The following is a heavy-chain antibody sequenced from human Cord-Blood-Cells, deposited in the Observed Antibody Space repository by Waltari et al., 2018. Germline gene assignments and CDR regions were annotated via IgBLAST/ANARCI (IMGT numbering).Heavy chain of an antibody. Sequence: VQLVESGGGLVKPGGSLRRSCAASGLTFSSYSMNWVRQAPGKGLEWVSSISSSSSYIYYADSVKGRFTISRDNAKNSLYLQMNSLRAEDTAVYYCARDPGMGATAFDIWGQGTMVTVSS. CDR3: ARDPGMGATAFDI. D-gene: IGHD1-26*01. CDR1: GLTFSSYS. CDR2: ISSSSSYI. V-gene: IGHV3-21*01. J-gene: IGHJ3*02.